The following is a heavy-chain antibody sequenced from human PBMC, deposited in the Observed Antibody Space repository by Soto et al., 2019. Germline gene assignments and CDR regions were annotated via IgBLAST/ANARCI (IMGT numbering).Heavy chain of an antibody. Sequence: QVQLVESGGGVVQPGRSLRLSCVGSGFPFWHYGMHWVRQAPGKGLEWVAVIWSDGKKESYADFVKGRFAISRDNFKDTLYLQMNSLRAEDTDVYYCARDRDGGGFHMDVWGQGTTVTVSS. J-gene: IGHJ6*02. CDR2: IWSDGKKE. V-gene: IGHV3-33*01. CDR1: GFPFWHYG. CDR3: ARDRDGGGFHMDV. D-gene: IGHD6-19*01.